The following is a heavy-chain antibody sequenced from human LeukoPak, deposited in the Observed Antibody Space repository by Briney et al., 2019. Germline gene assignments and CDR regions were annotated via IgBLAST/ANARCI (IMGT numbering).Heavy chain of an antibody. CDR1: GGSISGYY. D-gene: IGHD3-22*01. CDR2: IFYSGRT. Sequence: SDTLSLTCTLSGGSISGYYWSWIRQPPGKGLEWIGYIFYSGRTNYSPSLTSRVTISVDSSTPQLSLTLNSVTAGNTAVYYWARGYYYPSSGFWLFHYWGQGTLVTVSS. CDR3: ARGYYYPSSGFWLFHY. J-gene: IGHJ4*02. V-gene: IGHV4-59*08.